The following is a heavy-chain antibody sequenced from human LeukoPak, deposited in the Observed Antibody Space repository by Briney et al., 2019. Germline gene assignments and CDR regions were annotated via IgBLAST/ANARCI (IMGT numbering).Heavy chain of an antibody. CDR2: IYTSGST. Sequence: PSETLSLTCTVSGGSISSGSYYWSWIRQPAGKGLEWIGRIYTSGSTNYNPSLKSRVTISVDTSKNQFSLKLSSVTAADTAAYYCARTDPQRGAFDIWGQGTMVTVSS. CDR3: ARTDPQRGAFDI. CDR1: GGSISSGSYY. V-gene: IGHV4-61*02. J-gene: IGHJ3*02. D-gene: IGHD6-25*01.